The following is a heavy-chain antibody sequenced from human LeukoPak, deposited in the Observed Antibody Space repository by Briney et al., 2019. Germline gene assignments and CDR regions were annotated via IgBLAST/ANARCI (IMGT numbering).Heavy chain of an antibody. CDR3: ARALDYFFDY. V-gene: IGHV3-53*01. J-gene: IGHJ4*02. CDR2: IYSGGST. Sequence: PGGSLRLSCAASGFTVSSNYMSWVRQAPGKGLEWVSVIYSGGSTYYADSWNGRFTISRDNSKNTLYLQINSLRADDTAVYYWARALDYFFDYLGQGTLATVPS. CDR1: GFTVSSNY.